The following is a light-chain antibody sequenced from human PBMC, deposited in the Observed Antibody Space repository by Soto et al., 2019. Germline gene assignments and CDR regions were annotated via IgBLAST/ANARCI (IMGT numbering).Light chain of an antibody. Sequence: QSVLTQPASVSGSPGQSITISCTGSSSDVGGYNYVSWYQQYPGKAPGLMIYEVSNRPSGVSDRFSGSKSGNTASLTISGLQAEDEADYYCSSYTSSYIYVFGTGTRSPP. CDR3: SSYTSSYIYV. CDR1: SSDVGGYNY. CDR2: EVS. J-gene: IGLJ1*01. V-gene: IGLV2-14*01.